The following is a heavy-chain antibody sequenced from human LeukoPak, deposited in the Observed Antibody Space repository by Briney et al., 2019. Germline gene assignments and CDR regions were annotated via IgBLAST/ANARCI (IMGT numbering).Heavy chain of an antibody. V-gene: IGHV4-39*07. CDR1: GGSISSSSYY. J-gene: IGHJ5*02. Sequence: SETLSLTCTVSGGSISSSSYYWGWIRQPPGKGLEWIATIYYSGSTYYNPSLKSRVAISLDASKNQFSLKLNSVTAADTAVYYCARSGAPYYFSSWGQGIRVTVSS. CDR3: ARSGAPYYFSS. CDR2: IYYSGST. D-gene: IGHD3-10*01.